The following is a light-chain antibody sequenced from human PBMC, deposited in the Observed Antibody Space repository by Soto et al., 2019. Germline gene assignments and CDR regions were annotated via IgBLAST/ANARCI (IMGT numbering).Light chain of an antibody. CDR1: QTVNNNF. J-gene: IGKJ4*01. CDR3: QQYVTSPLS. Sequence: EIVLTQSPGTLSLSPGERATLSFRASQTVNNNFLAWYQQKPGQAPRLLIYDASSRATGIPDRFSGSGSGTDFTLTISRLEPEDFAVYSCQQYVTSPLSFGGGTKVEIK. V-gene: IGKV3-20*01. CDR2: DAS.